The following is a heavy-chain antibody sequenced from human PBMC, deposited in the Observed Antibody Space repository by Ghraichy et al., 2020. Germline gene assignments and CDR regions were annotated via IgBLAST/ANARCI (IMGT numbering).Heavy chain of an antibody. Sequence: SQTLSLTCAVYGGSFSGYYWSWIRQPPGKGLEWIGEINHSGSTNYNPSLKSRVTISVDTSKNQFSLKLSSVTAADTAVYYCAEYMTNYYGMDVWGQGTTVTVSS. CDR3: AEYMTNYYGMDV. CDR1: GGSFSGYY. D-gene: IGHD6-6*01. J-gene: IGHJ6*02. CDR2: INHSGST. V-gene: IGHV4-34*01.